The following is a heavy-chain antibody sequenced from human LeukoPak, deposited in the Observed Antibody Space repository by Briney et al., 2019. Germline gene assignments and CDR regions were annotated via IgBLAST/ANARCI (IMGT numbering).Heavy chain of an antibody. CDR1: GESFSGYY. Sequence: SETLSLTCAVYGESFSGYYWSWIRQPPGKGLEWIGEINHSGSTNYNPSLKSRVTISVDTSKNQFSLKLSSVTAADTAVYYCARFRRGKAGFDYWGQGTLVTVSS. CDR3: ARFRRGKAGFDY. D-gene: IGHD3-16*01. V-gene: IGHV4-34*01. J-gene: IGHJ4*02. CDR2: INHSGST.